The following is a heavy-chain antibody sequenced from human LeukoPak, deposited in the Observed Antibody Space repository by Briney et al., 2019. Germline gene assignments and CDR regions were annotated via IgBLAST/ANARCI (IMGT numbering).Heavy chain of an antibody. V-gene: IGHV5-51*01. Sequence: GESLKISCKGSGYSFTSYWIGWVRQTPGKGLEWMGIIYPGDSDTRYSPSFQGQVTISADKSISTAYLQWSSLKASDTAMYYCASGEMATIIIAEYFQHWGQGTLVTVSS. CDR3: ASGEMATIIIAEYFQH. J-gene: IGHJ1*01. CDR2: IYPGDSDT. CDR1: GYSFTSYW. D-gene: IGHD5-24*01.